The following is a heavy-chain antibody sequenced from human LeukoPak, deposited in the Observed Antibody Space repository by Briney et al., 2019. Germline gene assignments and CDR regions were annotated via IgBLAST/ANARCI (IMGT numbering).Heavy chain of an antibody. V-gene: IGHV4-39*01. D-gene: IGHD3-10*01. CDR1: GGSISSSSYY. CDR2: IYYSGST. CDR3: TMVRGVITKLRYFDY. J-gene: IGHJ4*02. Sequence: PSETLSLTCTVSGGSISSSSYYWGWIRQPPGKGLEWIGSIYYSGSTYYNPSLKSRVTISVDTSKNQFSLKLSSVTAADTAVYYCTMVRGVITKLRYFDYWGQGTLVTVSS.